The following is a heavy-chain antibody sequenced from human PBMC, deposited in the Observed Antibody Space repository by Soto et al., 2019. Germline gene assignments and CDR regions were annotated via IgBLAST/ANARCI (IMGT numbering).Heavy chain of an antibody. CDR3: ARHERSSSTWYAGS. D-gene: IGHD6-13*01. J-gene: IGHJ5*02. CDR1: GGSISNIRYY. CDR2: IYYSGNT. V-gene: IGHV4-39*01. Sequence: PSETLSLTCIVSGGSISNIRYYWGWIRQPPGKGLEWIGSIYYSGNTYHNPSLKSRVTISVDTSKNQFSLKLSPVTAADTAVYYCARHERSSSTWYAGSWGQGTLVTVSS.